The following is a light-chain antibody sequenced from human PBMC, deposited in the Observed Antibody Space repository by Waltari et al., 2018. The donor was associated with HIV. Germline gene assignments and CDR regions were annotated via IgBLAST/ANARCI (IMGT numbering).Light chain of an antibody. Sequence: DIQMTQSPSSVSASVGDRVTDTCRARLDINISLAWYQQKPGKAPDLLIYTSSTLERGVPSRFRVSGSGTDFTLTITSLQPDDVATYFCQQTSSLPLTFGGGTKVEIK. CDR2: TSS. V-gene: IGKV1-12*01. CDR1: LDINIS. CDR3: QQTSSLPLT. J-gene: IGKJ4*01.